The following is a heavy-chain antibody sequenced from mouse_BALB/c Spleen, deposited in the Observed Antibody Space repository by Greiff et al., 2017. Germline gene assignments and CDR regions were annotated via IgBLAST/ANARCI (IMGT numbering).Heavy chain of an antibody. Sequence: QVQLKESGPGLVAPSQSLSITCTVSGFSLTSYGVHWVRQPPGKGLEWLGVIWAGGSTNYNSALMSRLSISKDNSKSQVFLKMNSLQTDDTAMYYCARESFYEYDGRGYYAMDYWGQGTAVTVSS. CDR1: GFSLTSYG. V-gene: IGHV2-9*02. D-gene: IGHD2-4*01. CDR2: IWAGGST. CDR3: ARESFYEYDGRGYYAMDY. J-gene: IGHJ4*01.